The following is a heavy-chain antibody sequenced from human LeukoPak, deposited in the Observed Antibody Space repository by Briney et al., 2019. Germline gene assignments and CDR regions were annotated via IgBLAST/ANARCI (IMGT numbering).Heavy chain of an antibody. V-gene: IGHV3-48*02. CDR3: ARLTTLRAGY. CDR1: GFTFSSSN. Sequence: PGGSLRLSCAASGFTFSSSNMNWVRQAPGKGLEWVSYISSSSSTKYYADSVKGRFTISRDNAKNSLYLQMNSLRDEDTAVYYCARLTTLRAGYWGQGTLVTVSA. D-gene: IGHD4-11*01. J-gene: IGHJ4*02. CDR2: ISSSSSTK.